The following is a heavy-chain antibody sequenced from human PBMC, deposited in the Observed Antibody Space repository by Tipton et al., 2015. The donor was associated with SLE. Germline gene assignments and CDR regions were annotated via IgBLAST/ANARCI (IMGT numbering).Heavy chain of an antibody. J-gene: IGHJ4*02. CDR2: INWNSDII. CDR3: AMGPGWLQSY. Sequence: SLRLSCAASGFSFDDYAMHWVRQAPGKALEWVSGINWNSDIIGYADSVKGRFTISRDHSKNTLYLQMSNLRAEDTAIYHCAMGPGWLQSYWGQGTLLTVSS. CDR1: GFSFDDYA. D-gene: IGHD5-24*01. V-gene: IGHV3-9*01.